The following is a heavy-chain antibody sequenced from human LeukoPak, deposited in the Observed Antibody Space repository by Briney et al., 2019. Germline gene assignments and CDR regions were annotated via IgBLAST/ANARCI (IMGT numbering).Heavy chain of an antibody. J-gene: IGHJ4*02. CDR1: GYTFPSYG. V-gene: IGHV1-18*01. CDR2: ISAYNGNT. Sequence: GASVKVSCKASGYTFPSYGISWVRQAPGQGLEWMGWISAYNGNTNYAQKLQGRVTMTTDTSTSTAYMELRSLRSDDTAVYYCARDSDYGDYGHFDYWGQGTLVTVSS. CDR3: ARDSDYGDYGHFDY. D-gene: IGHD4-17*01.